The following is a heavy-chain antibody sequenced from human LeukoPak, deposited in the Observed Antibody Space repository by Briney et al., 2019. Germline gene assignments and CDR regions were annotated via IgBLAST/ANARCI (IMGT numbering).Heavy chain of an antibody. CDR2: ISGSGDST. CDR3: AKVPEGSYRYTLSD. D-gene: IGHD3-16*02. Sequence: GGSLRLSCAASGFTFSSYAMSWVRQAPGKGLEWVSAISGSGDSTYYADSVKGRFTISRDNSKNTLYLQMNSLRAEDTAVYYCAKVPEGSYRYTLSDWGQGTLVTVSS. J-gene: IGHJ4*02. V-gene: IGHV3-23*01. CDR1: GFTFSSYA.